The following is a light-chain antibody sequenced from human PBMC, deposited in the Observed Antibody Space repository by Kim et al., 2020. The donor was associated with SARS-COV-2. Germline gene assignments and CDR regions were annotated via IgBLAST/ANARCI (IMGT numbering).Light chain of an antibody. CDR2: LNSDGSH. Sequence: ASVTLTCPLSSGHSTNAIAWHQQQTEKGPRYLMKLNSDGSHNKGDGIPDRFSGSSSGAERYLTISSLQSEDEADYYCQTWGTGIWVFGGGTKLTVL. CDR1: SGHSTNA. V-gene: IGLV4-69*01. J-gene: IGLJ3*02. CDR3: QTWGTGIWV.